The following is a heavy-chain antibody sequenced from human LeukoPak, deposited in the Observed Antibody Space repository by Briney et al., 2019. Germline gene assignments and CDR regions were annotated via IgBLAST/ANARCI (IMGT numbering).Heavy chain of an antibody. CDR3: ARVVGFTYGYLDY. CDR2: INPNSGDT. V-gene: IGHV1-2*02. D-gene: IGHD2-8*01. CDR1: GYTFTGYY. Sequence: ASVKVSCKASGYTFTGYYMHWVRQAPGQGREWMGWINPNSGDTNYAQKFQGRVTMTRDTSINTAYMELSRLRSDDTAVYYCARVVGFTYGYLDYWGRGTLVTVSS. J-gene: IGHJ4*02.